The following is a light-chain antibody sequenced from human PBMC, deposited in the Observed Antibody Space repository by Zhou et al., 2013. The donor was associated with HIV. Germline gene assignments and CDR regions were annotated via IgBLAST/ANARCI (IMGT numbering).Light chain of an antibody. CDR1: QSVSSN. J-gene: IGKJ2*04. CDR3: QQYGSSPCS. CDR2: GAS. V-gene: IGKV3-15*01. Sequence: EIVMTQSPATLSVSPGERATLSCRAGQSVSSNLAWYQQKPGQAPRLLIYGASTRATGIPARFSGSGSGTDFTLTISRLEPEDFALYYCQQYGSSPCSFGQGTKLDIK.